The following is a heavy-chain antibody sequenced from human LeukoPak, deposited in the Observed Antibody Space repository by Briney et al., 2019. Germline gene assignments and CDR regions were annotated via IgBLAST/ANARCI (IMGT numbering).Heavy chain of an antibody. CDR2: IKQDGSEK. CDR3: ARDTGGSCYSDY. Sequence: GGSLRLSCAASGPTFSSYWMSWVRQAPGKGLEWVANIKQDGSEKYYVDSVKGRFTISRDNAKNSLYLQMNSLRAEDTAVYYCARDTGGSCYSDYWGQGTLVTVSS. J-gene: IGHJ4*02. CDR1: GPTFSSYW. V-gene: IGHV3-7*01. D-gene: IGHD2-15*01.